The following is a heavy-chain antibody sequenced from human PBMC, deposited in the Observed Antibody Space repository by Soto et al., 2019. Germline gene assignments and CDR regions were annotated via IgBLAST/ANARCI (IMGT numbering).Heavy chain of an antibody. CDR3: ARVRIAARTGAYGMDV. D-gene: IGHD6-6*01. J-gene: IGHJ6*02. Sequence: SETLSLTCTVSGDSIISSDFYWGWVRQPPGKGLEWIGSIFYLESSYYNPSLKSRVTMSVDTSKNQFSLKLSSVTAADTAVYYCARVRIAARTGAYGMDVWGQGTTVTVSS. V-gene: IGHV4-39*07. CDR1: GDSIISSDFY. CDR2: IFYLESS.